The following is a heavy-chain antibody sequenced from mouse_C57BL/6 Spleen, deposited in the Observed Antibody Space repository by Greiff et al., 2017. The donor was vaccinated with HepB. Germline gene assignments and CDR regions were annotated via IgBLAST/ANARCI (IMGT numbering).Heavy chain of an antibody. J-gene: IGHJ4*01. CDR3: AGDYEYYYAMDY. CDR1: GYSITSGYY. V-gene: IGHV3-6*01. D-gene: IGHD2-4*01. CDR2: ISYDGSN. Sequence: ESGPGLVKPSQSLSLTCSVTGYSITSGYYWNWIRQFPGNKLEWMGYISYDGSNNYNPSLKNRISITRDTSKNQFFLKLNSVTTEDTATYYCAGDYEYYYAMDYWGQGTSVTVSS.